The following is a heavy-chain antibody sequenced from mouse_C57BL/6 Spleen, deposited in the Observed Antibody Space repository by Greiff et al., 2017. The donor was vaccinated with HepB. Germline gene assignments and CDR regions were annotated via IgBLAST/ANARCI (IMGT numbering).Heavy chain of an antibody. J-gene: IGHJ2*01. V-gene: IGHV1-55*01. Sequence: QVQLQQPGAELVKPGASVKMSCKASGYTFTSYWITWVKQRPGQGLEWIGDIYPGSGSTNYNEKFKSKATLTVDTSSSTAYMQLSSLTSEDSAVYCSARGYYGSSLYYFDYWGQGTTLTVSS. CDR1: GYTFTSYW. D-gene: IGHD1-1*01. CDR3: ARGYYGSSLYYFDY. CDR2: IYPGSGST.